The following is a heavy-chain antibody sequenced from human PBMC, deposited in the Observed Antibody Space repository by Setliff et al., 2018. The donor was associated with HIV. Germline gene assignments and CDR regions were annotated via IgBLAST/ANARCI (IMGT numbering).Heavy chain of an antibody. J-gene: IGHJ6*03. CDR2: VDPNTGGT. CDR3: VRDRTQQNWGSRGYYYMDV. Sequence: ASVKVSCKASGSTFNVYYVHWVRQAPGQALEWMGWVDPNTGGTTYAQKFQGRVTMTRDTSISTVYLELSRLRSDDTAVYYCVRDRTQQNWGSRGYYYMDVWGQGTTVTVSS. CDR1: GSTFNVYY. D-gene: IGHD7-27*01. V-gene: IGHV1-2*02.